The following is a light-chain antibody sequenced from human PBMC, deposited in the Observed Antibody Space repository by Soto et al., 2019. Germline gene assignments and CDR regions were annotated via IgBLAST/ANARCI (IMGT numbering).Light chain of an antibody. CDR3: MQAAQFPPYT. CDR1: QSLVHSDGNTY. V-gene: IGKV2-24*01. Sequence: EIVLTQTPLSSPVTLGQPASISCTSSQSLVHSDGNTYLSWLQQRPGQPPRLLIYQISNRFSGVTDRFTGSGAVTEFTLKISRVEAEDVGVYYCMQAAQFPPYTFGQGTKLEIK. CDR2: QIS. J-gene: IGKJ2*01.